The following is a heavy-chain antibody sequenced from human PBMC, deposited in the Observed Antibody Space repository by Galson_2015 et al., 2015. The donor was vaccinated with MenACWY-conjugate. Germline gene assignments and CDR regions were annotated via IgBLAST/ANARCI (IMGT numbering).Heavy chain of an antibody. CDR3: AEGDVFDL. J-gene: IGHJ3*01. CDR2: IYWDDDN. Sequence: PALVKPPQTLTLTCTFSGLSLSTSGVGVGWIRQPPGKALEWLALIYWDDDNLYSPSLKSRLTITKDTSKNQVVLTMINMDLLDTATYCGAEGDVFDLWGQGTLVTVSS. CDR1: GLSLSTSGVG. V-gene: IGHV2-5*02.